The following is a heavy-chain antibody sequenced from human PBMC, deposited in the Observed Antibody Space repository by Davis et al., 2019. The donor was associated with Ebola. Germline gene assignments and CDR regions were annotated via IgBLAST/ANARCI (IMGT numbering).Heavy chain of an antibody. V-gene: IGHV3-11*01. CDR3: AKEVVFGVVISPYNWFDP. CDR1: GFTFSDYY. CDR2: ISSSGSTI. Sequence: GGSLRLSCAASGFTFSDYYMSWIRQAPGKGLEWVSYISSSGSTIYYADSVKGRFTISRDNSKNTLYLQMNSLRAEDTAVYYCAKEVVFGVVISPYNWFDPWGQGTLVTVSS. J-gene: IGHJ5*02. D-gene: IGHD3-3*01.